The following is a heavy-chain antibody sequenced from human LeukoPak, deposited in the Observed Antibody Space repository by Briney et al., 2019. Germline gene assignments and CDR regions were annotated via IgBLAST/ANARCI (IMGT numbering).Heavy chain of an antibody. CDR1: GASISTCSYY. Sequence: PSHTLSCTCTVPGASISTCSYYWSCIRHPPGTALEWIAYIYSSGSTYYNPSLTRRVTISVDTSNNQFSLKLSSVTAAYTAEYFSASEHRASYHHYWGQGTLVTVSS. J-gene: IGHJ4*02. D-gene: IGHD1-26*01. V-gene: IGHV4-30-4*08. CDR3: ASEHRASYHHY. CDR2: IYSSGST.